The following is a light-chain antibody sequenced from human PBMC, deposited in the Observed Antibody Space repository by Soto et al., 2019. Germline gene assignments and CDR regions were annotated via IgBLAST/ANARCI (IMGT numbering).Light chain of an antibody. CDR3: QQYGNSLPWT. CDR1: QIVSNNY. CDR2: GAS. V-gene: IGKV3-20*01. J-gene: IGKJ1*01. Sequence: EMVLTQSPGTLSLSPGEGATLSSRASQIVSNNYLAWYQQKPGQAPRLLVYGASRRATGIPDRFSGSGSGTDFTLTISRLEAEDFAVYYCQQYGNSLPWTFGQGTKVEIK.